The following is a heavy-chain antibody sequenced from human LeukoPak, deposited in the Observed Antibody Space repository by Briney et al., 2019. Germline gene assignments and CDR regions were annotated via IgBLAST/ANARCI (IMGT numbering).Heavy chain of an antibody. V-gene: IGHV3-48*01. CDR3: AGYSSARFAAFDI. Sequence: PGGSLRLSCAASGFTFSSYSMNWVRQAPGKGLEWVSYISSSSSTIYYADSVKGRFTISRDNSKNTLYLQMNSLRAEDTAVYYCAGYSSARFAAFDIWGQGTMVTVSS. D-gene: IGHD6-19*01. CDR2: ISSSSSTI. CDR1: GFTFSSYS. J-gene: IGHJ3*02.